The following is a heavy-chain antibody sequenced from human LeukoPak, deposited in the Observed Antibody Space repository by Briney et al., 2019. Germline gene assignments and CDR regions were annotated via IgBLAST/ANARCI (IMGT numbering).Heavy chain of an antibody. J-gene: IGHJ4*02. CDR1: GFTFSSYA. V-gene: IGHV3-30-3*01. Sequence: GGSLRLSCAASGFTFSSYAMHWVRQAPGKGLEWVAVISYDGSNKYYGDSVKGRFTISRDNAKNSLYLHMDSLRAEDTAVYYCARDYYDSSGYYYGGHWGQGSLVTVSS. CDR3: ARDYYDSSGYYYGGH. CDR2: ISYDGSNK. D-gene: IGHD3-22*01.